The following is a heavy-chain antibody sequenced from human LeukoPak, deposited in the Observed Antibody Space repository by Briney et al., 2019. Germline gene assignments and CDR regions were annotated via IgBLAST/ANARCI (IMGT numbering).Heavy chain of an antibody. CDR1: GYSFTDHW. CDR2: FYPGDSDS. Sequence: GESLKISCKGSGYSFTDHWIAWVRQMPGKGLEWMGIFYPGDSDSRYSPSFQGQVTMSADKSISTAYLQWSSLEASDTAIYYCARWWRGRTWPRGYYYGMDVWGQGTTVTVSS. CDR3: ARWWRGRTWPRGYYYGMDV. D-gene: IGHD2-15*01. V-gene: IGHV5-51*01. J-gene: IGHJ6*02.